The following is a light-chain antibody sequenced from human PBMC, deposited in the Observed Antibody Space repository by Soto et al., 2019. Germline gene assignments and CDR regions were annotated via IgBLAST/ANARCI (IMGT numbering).Light chain of an antibody. J-gene: IGKJ2*01. CDR2: DAS. Sequence: DIQMTQSPSTLSASVGDRVTITCRASQSISSWLAWYQKKPGKAPKLLIYDASSLESGVPSSFSGSGSGTEFTLTIRRLQPDDFATYYCQQYNSYSWTFGQGTKLEIK. CDR3: QQYNSYSWT. CDR1: QSISSW. V-gene: IGKV1-5*01.